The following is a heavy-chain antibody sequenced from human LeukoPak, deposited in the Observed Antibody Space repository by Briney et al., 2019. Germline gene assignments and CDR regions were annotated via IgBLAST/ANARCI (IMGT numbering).Heavy chain of an antibody. CDR1: GYPFTNYC. J-gene: IGHJ4*02. D-gene: IGHD3-10*01. V-gene: IGHV1-46*01. CDR2: INPSSGST. Sequence: ASVKVSCKASGYPFTNYCIHWVRQVPGQGLEWMGIINPSSGSTRYAQKFQGRVTMSRDTSTSTVSMELSSLESEDTAVYYCARATRGYDTGRDLDFWGQGTLVTVSS. CDR3: ARATRGYDTGRDLDF.